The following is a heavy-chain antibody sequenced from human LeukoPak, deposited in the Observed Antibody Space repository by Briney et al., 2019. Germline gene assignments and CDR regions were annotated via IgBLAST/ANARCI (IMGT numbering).Heavy chain of an antibody. CDR1: GYSISSGYY. CDR2: IYHRGST. J-gene: IGHJ4*02. V-gene: IGHV4-38-2*02. D-gene: IGHD6-13*01. Sequence: SETLSLTCTVSGYSISSGYYWGWIRQPPGKGLEWIGNIYHRGSTYYNPSLQSRVTISLDTSKNQFSLKLSSVTAADTAVYYCARTVRAAASYYFDYWGQGTLVTVSS. CDR3: ARTVRAAASYYFDY.